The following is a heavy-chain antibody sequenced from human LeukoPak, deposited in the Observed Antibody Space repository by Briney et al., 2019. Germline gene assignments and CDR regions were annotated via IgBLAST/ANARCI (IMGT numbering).Heavy chain of an antibody. D-gene: IGHD6-19*01. Sequence: GGSLRLSCAASGFTFSSYAMSWVRQAPGKGLEWVSATSGSGGSTYYADSVKGRFTISRDNSKNTLYLQMNSLRAEDTAVYYCAKDREAYSSGWDGDYWGQGTLVTVSS. CDR3: AKDREAYSSGWDGDY. CDR1: GFTFSSYA. CDR2: TSGSGGST. V-gene: IGHV3-23*01. J-gene: IGHJ4*02.